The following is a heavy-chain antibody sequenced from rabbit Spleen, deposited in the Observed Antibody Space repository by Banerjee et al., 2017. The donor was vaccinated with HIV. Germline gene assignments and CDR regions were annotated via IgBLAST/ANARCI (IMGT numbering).Heavy chain of an antibody. D-gene: IGHD1-1*01. Sequence: LVESGGDLVQPGASLTVTCTASGVDFSNYNFMCWVRQAPGKGLEWIACVDTGSRDFSYYASWAKGRFTISKTSSNTVTLQMTSLTAADTATCFCARDLVGVIGWNFNLWGPGTLVTVS. CDR3: ARDLVGVIGWNFNL. J-gene: IGHJ4*01. CDR2: VDTGSRDFS. V-gene: IGHV1S40*01. CDR1: GVDFSNYNF.